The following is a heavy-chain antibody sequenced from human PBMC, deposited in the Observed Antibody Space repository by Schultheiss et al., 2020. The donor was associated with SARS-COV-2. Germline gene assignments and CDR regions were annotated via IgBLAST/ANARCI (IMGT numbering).Heavy chain of an antibody. D-gene: IGHD2-21*02. CDR3: AREFYCDGDCYGREGMDV. Sequence: ASVKVSCKASGYTFTDYYMHWVRQAPGQGLEWMGWINPNSGGTNYVQKFQGRVTMTTDTSTSTAFMELRGLRSDDTALYYCAREFYCDGDCYGREGMDVWGQGTTVTVSS. J-gene: IGHJ6*02. V-gene: IGHV1-2*02. CDR1: GYTFTDYY. CDR2: INPNSGGT.